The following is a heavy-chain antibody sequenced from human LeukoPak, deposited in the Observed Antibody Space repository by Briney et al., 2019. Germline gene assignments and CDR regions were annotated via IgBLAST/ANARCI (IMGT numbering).Heavy chain of an antibody. CDR1: GYTFTSYY. CDR3: ARGSRRTAIFGVVPKEQYFQH. J-gene: IGHJ1*01. V-gene: IGHV1-46*01. CDR2: INPSGGST. D-gene: IGHD3-3*01. Sequence: GASVKVSCKASGYTFTSYYMHWVRQAPGQGLEWMGIINPSGGSTSYAQKFQGRVTMTRDMSTSTVYMELSSLRSEDTAVYYCARGSRRTAIFGVVPKEQYFQHWGQGTLVTVSS.